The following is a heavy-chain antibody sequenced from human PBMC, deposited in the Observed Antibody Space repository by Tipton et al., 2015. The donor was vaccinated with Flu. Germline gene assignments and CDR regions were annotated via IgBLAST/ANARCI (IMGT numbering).Heavy chain of an antibody. D-gene: IGHD3-16*01. Sequence: TLSLTCPVSGGSISSGSYYWSWIRQPAGKGLEWIGRIYTSGSTNYNPSLKSRVTISVDTSKNQFSLKLSSVTAADTAVYYCARSVWGTPYFDYWGQGTLVTVSS. J-gene: IGHJ4*02. CDR3: ARSVWGTPYFDY. V-gene: IGHV4-61*02. CDR1: GGSISSGSYY. CDR2: IYTSGST.